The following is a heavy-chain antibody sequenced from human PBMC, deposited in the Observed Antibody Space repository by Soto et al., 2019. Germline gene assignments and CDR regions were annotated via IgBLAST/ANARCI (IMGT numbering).Heavy chain of an antibody. CDR1: GFTFSSSW. Sequence: PGESLKISCAASGFTFSSSWMSWVRQAPGKGLEWVANIKEDGSEKDYVDPVKGRLAITRDNAKNSLYLQMNNLRAEDTAVYFCTRKRFGMDVWGQGTTVTVSS. CDR2: IKEDGSEK. J-gene: IGHJ6*02. V-gene: IGHV3-7*03. CDR3: TRKRFGMDV.